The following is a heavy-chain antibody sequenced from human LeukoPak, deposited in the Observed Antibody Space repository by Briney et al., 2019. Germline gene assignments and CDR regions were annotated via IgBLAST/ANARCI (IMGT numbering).Heavy chain of an antibody. Sequence: SETLSLTCTVAGGSIRSSSYYWGWIRQPPGKGLEWIGSIYYSGSTYYNPSLKSRVTISVDTSKNQFSLKLSSVTAADTAVYYCARDLYSSRTNDAFVIWAKGQWSPSLQ. V-gene: IGHV4-39*07. CDR3: ARDLYSSRTNDAFVI. D-gene: IGHD6-13*01. CDR2: IYYSGST. CDR1: GGSIRSSSYY. J-gene: IGHJ3*02.